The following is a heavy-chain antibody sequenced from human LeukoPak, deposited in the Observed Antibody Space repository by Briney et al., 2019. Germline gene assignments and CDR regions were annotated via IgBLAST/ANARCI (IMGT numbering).Heavy chain of an antibody. Sequence: GGSLRLSCAASGFTVSSNYMSWVRQAPGKGLVWVSRINEDGSTTNYADSVKGRSTIFRDNAKNTLYLQMNSLRAEDTAVYYCVRDLGGRSGHWGQGTLVTVSS. J-gene: IGHJ4*02. CDR1: GFTVSSNY. CDR3: VRDLGGRSGH. V-gene: IGHV3-74*01. CDR2: INEDGSTT. D-gene: IGHD1-26*01.